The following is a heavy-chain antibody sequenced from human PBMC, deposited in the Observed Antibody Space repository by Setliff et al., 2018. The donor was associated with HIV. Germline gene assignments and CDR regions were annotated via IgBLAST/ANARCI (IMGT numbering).Heavy chain of an antibody. J-gene: IGHJ3*02. CDR3: AVDRHAFDI. V-gene: IGHV7-4-1*02. D-gene: IGHD5-12*01. Sequence: GASVKVSCKASGCSFINYAINWLRQAPGRGLEWMGWIHTEQGFPMYAQGFTGRFVFSLDPSVNTAYLQINSLTPDDGGVYYCAVDRHAFDIWGQGTVVTVSS. CDR1: GCSFINYA. CDR2: IHTEQGFP.